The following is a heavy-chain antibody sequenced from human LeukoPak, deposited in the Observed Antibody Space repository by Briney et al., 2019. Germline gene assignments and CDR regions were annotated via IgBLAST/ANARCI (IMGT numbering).Heavy chain of an antibody. V-gene: IGHV3-7*01. CDR1: GLTFRTSW. CDR3: ARDPDSSSFDY. J-gene: IGHJ4*02. D-gene: IGHD6-13*01. Sequence: GGSLRLSCIASGLTFRTSWMSWVRQSPGEGLEFLANKRYYGTVKNYMASVKRRFTIPRDNPNNSLYLQMDSLRADDTAVYYCARDPDSSSFDYWGQGVLVTVSS. CDR2: KRYYGTVK.